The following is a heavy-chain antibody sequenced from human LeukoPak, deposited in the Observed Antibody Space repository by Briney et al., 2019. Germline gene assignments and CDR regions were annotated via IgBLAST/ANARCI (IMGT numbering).Heavy chain of an antibody. V-gene: IGHV3-23*01. J-gene: IGHJ4*02. CDR1: GFTLSSYA. CDR2: VDGGGGGT. CDR3: ARVPWFGEPNSGGDSGY. D-gene: IGHD3-10*01. Sequence: PGGSLRLSCAASGFTLSSYAMTWVRQAPGRGLEWVSSVDGGGGGTYYADSVKGRFTISRDNAKNSLYLQMNSLRAEDTAVYYCARVPWFGEPNSGGDSGYWGQGTLVTVS.